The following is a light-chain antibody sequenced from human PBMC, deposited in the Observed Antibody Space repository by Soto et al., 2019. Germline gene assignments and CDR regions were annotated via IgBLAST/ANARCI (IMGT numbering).Light chain of an antibody. CDR2: GAS. V-gene: IGKV3-20*01. J-gene: IGKJ1*01. CDR1: HSVSSSY. Sequence: EIVLTQSPGTLSLSPGERATLSCRASHSVSSSYLAWYQQKPGQAPRLLIYGASSRATGLPDRFSGSGSGTDLTLTISRLEPEDFAVYYCQQYGSSGTFGQGTKVEIK. CDR3: QQYGSSGT.